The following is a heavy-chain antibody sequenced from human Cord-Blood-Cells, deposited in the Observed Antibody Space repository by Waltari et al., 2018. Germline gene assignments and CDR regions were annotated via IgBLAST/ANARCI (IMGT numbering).Heavy chain of an antibody. CDR1: GYTFTGYY. V-gene: IGHV1-2*04. Sequence: QVQLVQSRAEVKKPGASVKVSCKASGYTFTGYYMHCVRQAPGQGLEWMGWINPNSGGTNYAQKFQGWVTMTRDTSISTAYMELSRLRSDDTAVYYCARATLRGSGSSWYFDLWGRGTLVTVSS. CDR2: INPNSGGT. J-gene: IGHJ2*01. D-gene: IGHD3-10*01. CDR3: ARATLRGSGSSWYFDL.